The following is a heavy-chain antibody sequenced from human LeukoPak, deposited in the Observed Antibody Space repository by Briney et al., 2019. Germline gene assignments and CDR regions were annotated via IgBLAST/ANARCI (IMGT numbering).Heavy chain of an antibody. Sequence: PGGSLRPSCAASGFIFSDYYMTWIRQAPGKGLEWVSYNTNIDSTKKYADSVKGRFTISRDNAKNSLFLQMNSLRAEDTAVYYCARRTSSQDFDYWGQGTLVTVSS. CDR2: NTNIDSTK. CDR3: ARRTSSQDFDY. J-gene: IGHJ4*02. CDR1: GFIFSDYY. D-gene: IGHD6-13*01. V-gene: IGHV3-11*04.